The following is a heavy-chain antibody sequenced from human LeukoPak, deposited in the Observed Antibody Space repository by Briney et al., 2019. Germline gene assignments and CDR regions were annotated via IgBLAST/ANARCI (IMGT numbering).Heavy chain of an antibody. CDR2: IYYSGTT. D-gene: IGHD3-9*01. J-gene: IGHJ4*02. V-gene: IGHV4-39*07. Sequence: SETLPLTCTVSGGSISSSSYYWGWIRQSPGKGLEWIGSIYYSGTTYHNPSLESRVTISVDTSKNQFFLKLNSVTAADTAVYYCARGGSNYDFLTGFITLCNFEYWGQGTLVTVSS. CDR1: GGSISSSSYY. CDR3: ARGGSNYDFLTGFITLCNFEY.